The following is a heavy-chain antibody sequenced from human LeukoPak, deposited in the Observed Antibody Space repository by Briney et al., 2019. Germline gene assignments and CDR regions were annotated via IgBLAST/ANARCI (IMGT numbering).Heavy chain of an antibody. CDR2: IYPDDSDL. J-gene: IGHJ4*02. Sequence: GESLKISCQGSGYSFSTYWLVWVRQRPGKGLEWMGIIYPDDSDLRYSPSFQGQVTISADKSISTAYLQWSSLKASDTAMYYCARLGYCSSTSCLGGLHYWGQGTLVTVSS. CDR3: ARLGYCSSTSCLGGLHY. D-gene: IGHD2-2*01. V-gene: IGHV5-51*01. CDR1: GYSFSTYW.